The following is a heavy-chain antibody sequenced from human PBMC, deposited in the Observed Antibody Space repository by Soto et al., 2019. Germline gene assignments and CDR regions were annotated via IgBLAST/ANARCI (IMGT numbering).Heavy chain of an antibody. CDR3: ARIKIVGILTYYMDV. D-gene: IGHD3-3*01. Sequence: SETLSLTCTVSGGSISSGGYYWSWIRQHPGKGLEWIANMYYSGSTYYNPSLKSRVTISLETSKNQFSLKLSSVTAADTAVYYCARIKIVGILTYYMDVWGKGTTVTVSS. V-gene: IGHV4-39*01. CDR1: GGSISSGGYY. J-gene: IGHJ6*03. CDR2: MYYSGST.